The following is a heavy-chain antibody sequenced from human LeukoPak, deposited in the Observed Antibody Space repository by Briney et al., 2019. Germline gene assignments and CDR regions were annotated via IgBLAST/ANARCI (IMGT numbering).Heavy chain of an antibody. D-gene: IGHD3-10*01. CDR1: GYTFTGYY. J-gene: IGHJ4*02. CDR2: INPNSGGT. Sequence: GASVKVSCKASGYTFTGYYMHWVRQAPGQGLEWMGWINPNSGGTNYAQKFQGRVTMTRDTSISTAYMELSRLRSDDTAVYYCARALPSGSYLAPVDYWGQGTLVTVSS. V-gene: IGHV1-2*02. CDR3: ARALPSGSYLAPVDY.